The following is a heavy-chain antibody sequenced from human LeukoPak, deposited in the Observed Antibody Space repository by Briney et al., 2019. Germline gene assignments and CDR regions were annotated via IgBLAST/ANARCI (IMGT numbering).Heavy chain of an antibody. CDR2: ISSNGGST. J-gene: IGHJ4*02. Sequence: PGGSLRLSCSASGFTFSSYAMHWVRQAPGKGLEYVSDISSNGGSTYYGDSVKGRFTISRDNSKNTLYLQMSSLRAEDTAVYYCVKGYCSSISCYGDYWGQGTLVTFSS. V-gene: IGHV3-64D*09. CDR3: VKGYCSSISCYGDY. CDR1: GFTFSSYA. D-gene: IGHD2-2*01.